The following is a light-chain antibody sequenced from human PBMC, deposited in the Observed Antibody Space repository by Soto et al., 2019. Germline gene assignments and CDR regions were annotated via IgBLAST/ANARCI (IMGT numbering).Light chain of an antibody. Sequence: DIQMTQSPSTLSASVGDRVTITCRASESISGWLAWYQQKPGKPHKLLIYDASSLEGGVPSRFSGSGSGKEFTLTISSLQPDDFATYYCQQYYSYPWTFGQGTKVDIK. CDR2: DAS. J-gene: IGKJ1*01. CDR1: ESISGW. V-gene: IGKV1-5*01. CDR3: QQYYSYPWT.